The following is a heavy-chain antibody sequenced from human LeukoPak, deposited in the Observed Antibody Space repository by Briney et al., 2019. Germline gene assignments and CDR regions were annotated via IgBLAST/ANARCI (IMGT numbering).Heavy chain of an antibody. J-gene: IGHJ3*01. CDR2: ISAYNGNT. CDR3: ARQYSSGWPPRDDAFDF. V-gene: IGHV1-18*01. D-gene: IGHD6-19*01. Sequence: ASVKVSCKASGYTFTSYGISWVRQAPGQGLEWMGWISAYNGNTNYAQKFQGRVTMTRNNSISTAYMELSSLRSEDTAVYYCARQYSSGWPPRDDAFDFWGQGTMVTVSS. CDR1: GYTFTSYG.